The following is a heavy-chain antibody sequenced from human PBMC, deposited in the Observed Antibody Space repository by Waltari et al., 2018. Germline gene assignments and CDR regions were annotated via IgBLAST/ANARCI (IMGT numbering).Heavy chain of an antibody. J-gene: IGHJ4*02. V-gene: IGHV3-48*03. CDR3: ARVVTTMTTWAYYFDY. CDR1: GFSFSAYE. Sequence: EVQLEESGGGLAQPGGSLRLSCEASGFSFSAYELSLVRQAPGKGLEWLSYISSSGRTMYSAESVKGRFSISRDNANNLLYLQMDSLRAEDTAIYYCARVVTTMTTWAYYFDYWGQGTLVTVSS. CDR2: ISSSGRTM. D-gene: IGHD1-1*01.